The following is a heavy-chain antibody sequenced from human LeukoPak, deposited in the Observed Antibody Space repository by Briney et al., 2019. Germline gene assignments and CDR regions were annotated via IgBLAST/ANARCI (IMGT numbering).Heavy chain of an antibody. CDR3: AKDEAAADYAFDI. D-gene: IGHD6-13*01. CDR1: GFTFTSYA. Sequence: GGSLRLSCAASGFTFTSYAMSWVRQAPGKGLEWVSAISGSGGSTYYADSVKGRFTISRDNSKNTLYLQMNSLRAEDTAVYYCAKDEAAADYAFDIWGQGTMVTVSS. V-gene: IGHV3-23*01. CDR2: ISGSGGST. J-gene: IGHJ3*02.